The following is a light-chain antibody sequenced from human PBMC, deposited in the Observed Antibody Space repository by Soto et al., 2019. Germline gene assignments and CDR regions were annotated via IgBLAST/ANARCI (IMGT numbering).Light chain of an antibody. CDR1: QSISNW. CDR3: QQYGSYST. J-gene: IGKJ1*01. Sequence: DIQMTQSPSSLSASVGDRVTITFRASQSISNWLAWYQQKPGKAPKLLIYDASTLESGVPSRFSGGGFGTDFTLTISSLQPDDFATYYCQQYGSYSTFGQGTKVDIK. V-gene: IGKV1-5*01. CDR2: DAS.